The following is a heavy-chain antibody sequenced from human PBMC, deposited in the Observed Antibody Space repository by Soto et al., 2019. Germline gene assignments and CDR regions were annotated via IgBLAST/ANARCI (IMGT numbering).Heavy chain of an antibody. CDR3: VLTWYSSSSSPSDY. J-gene: IGHJ4*01. CDR2: IDWDDDK. V-gene: IGHV2-70*01. D-gene: IGHD6-6*01. CDR1: GFSLSTSGMC. Sequence: SGPTLVNPTQTLTLTCTFSGFSLSTSGMCVSWIRHPPGKALEWLALIDWDDDKYYSTSLKTRLTISKDTSKNQVVLTITNIDPVETATYYCVLTWYSSSSSPSDYCCHGTLSTVSS.